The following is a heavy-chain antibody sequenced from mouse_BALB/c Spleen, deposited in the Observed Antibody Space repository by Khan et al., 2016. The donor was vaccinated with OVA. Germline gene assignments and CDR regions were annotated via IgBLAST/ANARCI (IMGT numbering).Heavy chain of an antibody. CDR2: IWTGGST. V-gene: IGHV2-9*02. Sequence: QVQLKESGPGLVAPSQSLSITCTVSGFSLTSYGVHWVRQPPGKGLEWLGVIWTGGSTNYNSALRSRLTIKKDNSKSQVFLKMNNLQTDDTAMYCCARDLGSSHWYFDVWGAGTTVTVSS. CDR3: ARDLGSSHWYFDV. D-gene: IGHD1-1*01. CDR1: GFSLTSYG. J-gene: IGHJ1*01.